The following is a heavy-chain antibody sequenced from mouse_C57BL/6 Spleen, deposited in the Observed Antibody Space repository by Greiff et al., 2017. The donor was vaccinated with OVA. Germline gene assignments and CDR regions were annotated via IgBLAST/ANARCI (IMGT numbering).Heavy chain of an antibody. CDR2: IYPGDGDT. J-gene: IGHJ2*01. Sequence: QVQLQQSGPELVKPGASVKISCKASGYAFSSSWMNWVKQRPGTGLEWIGRIYPGDGDTNYNGKFKGKATLTADKSSSTAYMQLSSLTSEDSAVYFCARLTVSDYWGQGTTLTVSS. D-gene: IGHD4-1*01. V-gene: IGHV1-82*01. CDR3: ARLTVSDY. CDR1: GYAFSSSW.